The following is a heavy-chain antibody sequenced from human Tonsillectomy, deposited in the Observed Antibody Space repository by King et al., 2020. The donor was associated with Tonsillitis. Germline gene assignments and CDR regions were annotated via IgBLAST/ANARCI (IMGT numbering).Heavy chain of an antibody. CDR2: ISHTGST. D-gene: IGHD4-17*01. V-gene: IGHV4-31*03. CDR3: AREQRYGDSIFDY. Sequence: VQLQESGPGLVKPSQTLSLTCTVACGSILSGGYHWTWIRQYTGEVLEWVGSISHTGSTYYTPSLRGRVTTYADTPTNPFSLQLTSVTAADTAVYYCAREQRYGDSIFDYWGQGTLVTVSS. J-gene: IGHJ4*02. CDR1: CGSILSGGYH.